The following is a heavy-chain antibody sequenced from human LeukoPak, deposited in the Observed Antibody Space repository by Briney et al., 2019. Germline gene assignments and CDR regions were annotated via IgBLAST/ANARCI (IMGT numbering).Heavy chain of an antibody. V-gene: IGHV1-3*01. D-gene: IGHD3-22*01. J-gene: IGHJ5*02. CDR3: ARDRSSGYYLGWFDP. CDR2: INAGNGNT. CDR1: GYTFTSYA. Sequence: ASVKVSCKASGYTFTSYAMRWVRQAPGQRLEWMGWINAGNGNTKYSQKFQGRVTITRDTSASTAYMELSSLRSEDTAVYYCARDRSSGYYLGWFDPWGQGTLVTVSS.